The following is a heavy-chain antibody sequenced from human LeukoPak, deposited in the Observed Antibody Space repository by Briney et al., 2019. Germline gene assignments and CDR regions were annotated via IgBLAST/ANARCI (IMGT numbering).Heavy chain of an antibody. V-gene: IGHV1-69*10. J-gene: IGHJ3*02. Sequence: SVTVSCRASGGTFSSYANSWVRQAPGEGVEWMGGIIPIVGIANYAQKVQGRVTITADKSKNTAYMELSSLRSEDTAVYYCARDSSSWFLDIWGQGTMVTVSS. CDR3: ARDSSSWFLDI. D-gene: IGHD6-13*01. CDR1: GGTFSSYA. CDR2: IIPIVGIA.